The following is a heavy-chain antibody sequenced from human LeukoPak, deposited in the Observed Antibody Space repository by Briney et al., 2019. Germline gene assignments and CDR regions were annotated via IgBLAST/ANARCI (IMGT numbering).Heavy chain of an antibody. CDR2: ISSSSSYI. CDR1: GFTFSSYS. CDR3: ARDVCSGGSGHTGMDV. J-gene: IGHJ6*02. V-gene: IGHV3-21*01. D-gene: IGHD2-15*01. Sequence: GGSLRLSCAASGFTFSSYSMNWVRQAPGKGLEWVSSISSSSSYIYYADSVKGRFTISRDNAKNSLYLQMNSLRAEDTAVYYCARDVCSGGSGHTGMDVWGQGTTVTVSS.